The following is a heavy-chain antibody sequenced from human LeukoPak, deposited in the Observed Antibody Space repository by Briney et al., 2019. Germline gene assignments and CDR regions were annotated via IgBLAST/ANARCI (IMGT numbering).Heavy chain of an antibody. J-gene: IGHJ5*02. V-gene: IGHV1-46*01. D-gene: IGHD3-3*01. CDR3: AREAITIFGLVRTQTTKGPHRFDP. CDR2: INPSGGST. CDR1: GYTFTGYH. Sequence: ASVKVSCKASGYTFTGYHMHWVRQAPGQGLGWMGIINPSGGSTNYAQRFRGRVTMTRDMSTGTVYMELSSLTSEDTAVYYCAREAITIFGLVRTQTTKGPHRFDPWGQGTLVTVSS.